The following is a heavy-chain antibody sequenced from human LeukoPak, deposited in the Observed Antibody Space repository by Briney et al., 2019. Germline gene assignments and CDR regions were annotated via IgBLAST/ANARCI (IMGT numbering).Heavy chain of an antibody. V-gene: IGHV3-30-3*01. J-gene: IGHJ2*01. CDR1: GFTFSSYA. CDR2: ISYDGSNK. CDR3: ASGPGVGIDWYSDL. D-gene: IGHD3-3*01. Sequence: GRSLRLSCAASGFTFSSYAMHWVRQAPGKGLEWVAVISYDGSNKYYADSVKGRFTISRDNSKNTLYLQMNSLRAEDTAVYYCASGPGVGIDWYSDLWGRGTLVTVSS.